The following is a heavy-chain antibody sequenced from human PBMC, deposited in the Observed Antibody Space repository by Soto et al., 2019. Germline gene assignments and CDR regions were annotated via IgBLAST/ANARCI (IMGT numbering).Heavy chain of an antibody. J-gene: IGHJ5*02. Sequence: QLQLQESGPGLVKPSETLSLTCTVSGGSISSSSDYWGWIRQPPGKGLEWIGSIYFSGSTYYNPSLKSRVTISVDTSKNHFSLKLGSVTVADTAVYFCATHEVAVVAASWFDPWGQGTLVTVSS. CDR3: ATHEVAVVAASWFDP. CDR2: IYFSGST. V-gene: IGHV4-39*01. CDR1: GGSISSSSDY. D-gene: IGHD2-15*01.